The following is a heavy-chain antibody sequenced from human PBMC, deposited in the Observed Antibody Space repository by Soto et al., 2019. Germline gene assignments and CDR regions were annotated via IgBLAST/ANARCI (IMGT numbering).Heavy chain of an antibody. V-gene: IGHV3-23*01. CDR1: GFDFDRHA. Sequence: GGSLRLSCAASGFDFDRHAMSWVRQAPGKGLEWVSAISGSGGSTYYADSVKGRFTISRDNSKNTLYLQMNSLRAEDTAVYYCAKDRAGYSSDWYAGETDYWGQGTLVTVSS. D-gene: IGHD6-19*01. CDR2: ISGSGGST. J-gene: IGHJ4*02. CDR3: AKDRAGYSSDWYAGETDY.